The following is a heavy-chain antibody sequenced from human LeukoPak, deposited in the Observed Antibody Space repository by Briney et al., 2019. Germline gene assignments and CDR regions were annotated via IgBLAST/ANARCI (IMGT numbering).Heavy chain of an antibody. Sequence: GGSLRLSCAASGFTFSSYAMSWVRQAPGKGLEWVSSISGSGCRTYYADSVEGRFTTSGHNPKDTLYLQMTRLRAEDTAVYYCAKGGFVANYYDSSGYYYAPNYWGQGTLVTVSS. CDR2: ISGSGCRT. J-gene: IGHJ4*02. D-gene: IGHD3-22*01. V-gene: IGHV3-23*01. CDR3: AKGGFVANYYDSSGYYYAPNY. CDR1: GFTFSSYA.